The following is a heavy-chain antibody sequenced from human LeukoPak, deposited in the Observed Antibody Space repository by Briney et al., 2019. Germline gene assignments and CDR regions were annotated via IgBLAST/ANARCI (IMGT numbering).Heavy chain of an antibody. CDR3: AKDYYDSSGYGYYYYGMDV. V-gene: IGHV3-30*18. CDR1: GFTFSGCA. J-gene: IGHJ6*02. Sequence: PGGSLRLSCAASGFTFSGCAMSWVRQAPGEGLEWVAVISYDGNNKNYVDSVKGRFTISRDNSKHTLYLQMNSLRAEDTAVYYCAKDYYDSSGYGYYYYGMDVWGQGTTVTVSS. CDR2: ISYDGNNK. D-gene: IGHD3-22*01.